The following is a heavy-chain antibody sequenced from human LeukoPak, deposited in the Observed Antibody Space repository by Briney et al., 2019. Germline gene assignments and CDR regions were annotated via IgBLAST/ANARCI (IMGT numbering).Heavy chain of an antibody. CDR3: ARGPSKAYSATYFRLDY. J-gene: IGHJ4*02. D-gene: IGHD1-26*01. Sequence: PGGSLRLSCAASGFTFNTYTMHWVRQAPGKVLEWVAILSYDGIYEYYVDAVKGRFTISRDNSKNTLSLQMNSLRAEDSAVYYCARGPSKAYSATYFRLDYWGRGTLVTVSS. CDR1: GFTFNTYT. V-gene: IGHV3-30-3*01. CDR2: LSYDGIYE.